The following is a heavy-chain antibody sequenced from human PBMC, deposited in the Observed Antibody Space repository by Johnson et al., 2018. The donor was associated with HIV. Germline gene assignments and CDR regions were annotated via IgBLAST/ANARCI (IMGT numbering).Heavy chain of an antibody. Sequence: QVQLVESGGGVVRPGGSLRLSCAASGFTVSSNYMNWVRQAPGKGLAWVALISYDGSNKYYADSVKGRFTISRDNSKNTLYLQMNSLRAEDTAVYYCARSVDYGDSLCAFDIWGQGTMVTVSS. CDR1: GFTVSSNY. J-gene: IGHJ3*02. CDR3: ARSVDYGDSLCAFDI. CDR2: ISYDGSNK. D-gene: IGHD4-17*01. V-gene: IGHV3-30*03.